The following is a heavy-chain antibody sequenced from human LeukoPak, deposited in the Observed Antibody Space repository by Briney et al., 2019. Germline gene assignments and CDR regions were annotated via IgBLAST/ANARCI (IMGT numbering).Heavy chain of an antibody. D-gene: IGHD1-26*01. CDR3: ARENSGSYREFDY. CDR1: GGSISSYY. J-gene: IGHJ4*02. Sequence: SETLSLTCTVSGGSISSYYWSWIRQPAGKGLEWIGRIYTSGSTNYNASLKSRVSMSVDTSKNQFSLKLSPVTAADTAVFYCARENSGSYREFDYWGQGTPVTVSS. CDR2: IYTSGST. V-gene: IGHV4-4*07.